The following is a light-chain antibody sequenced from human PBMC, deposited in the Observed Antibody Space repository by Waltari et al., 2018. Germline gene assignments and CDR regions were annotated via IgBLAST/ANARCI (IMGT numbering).Light chain of an antibody. Sequence: SYELTQPPSVSVSPGQTASITCSGDILGNQYASWYQQKPGQSPLLVIYQDTKRPSEIPERFSGSKSANAATLTITGTQAVDEADYYCQALGTGAWVFGGGTKLTVL. CDR3: QALGTGAWV. V-gene: IGLV3-1*01. J-gene: IGLJ3*02. CDR1: ILGNQY. CDR2: QDT.